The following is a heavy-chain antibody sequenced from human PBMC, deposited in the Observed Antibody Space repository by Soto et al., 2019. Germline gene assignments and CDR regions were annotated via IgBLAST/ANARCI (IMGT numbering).Heavy chain of an antibody. CDR1: GGTFSSYA. CDR3: ARTGATDAFDI. J-gene: IGHJ3*02. D-gene: IGHD1-26*01. Sequence: SVKVSCKASGGTFSSYAISWVRQAPGQGLEWMGGIIPIFGTANYAQKFQGWVTMTRDTSISTAYMELSRLRSDDTAVYYCARTGATDAFDIWGQGTMVTVSS. CDR2: IIPIFGTA. V-gene: IGHV1-69*05.